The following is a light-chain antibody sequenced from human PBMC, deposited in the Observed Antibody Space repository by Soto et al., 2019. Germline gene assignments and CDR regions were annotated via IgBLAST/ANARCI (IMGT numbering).Light chain of an antibody. V-gene: IGKV1-5*03. CDR1: QSISSW. CDR2: KAS. Sequence: DIQMTQYPSTLSASVGDRVIITCRASQSISSWLAWYQQKPGKAPKLLISKASTLESGVPSRFSGMGSGTEFTLTVSSLQPDDFATYYCQQYYSYWTVRQGTKVEIK. CDR3: QQYYSYWT. J-gene: IGKJ1*01.